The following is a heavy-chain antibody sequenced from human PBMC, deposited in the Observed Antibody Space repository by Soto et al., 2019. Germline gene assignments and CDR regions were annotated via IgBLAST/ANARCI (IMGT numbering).Heavy chain of an antibody. D-gene: IGHD1-26*01. CDR3: ARNSRGSPDAFDI. CDR1: RFTCSSYE. Sequence: GGSLRLSCAASRFTCSSYEMNWVRQSPGKWVELVSYISSSGSTIYYADYVKGRFTISRDNHKNSLYVQMNSMRAEDTAVYYWARNSRGSPDAFDISGQGTMVTVS. CDR2: ISSSGSTI. J-gene: IGHJ3*02. V-gene: IGHV3-48*03.